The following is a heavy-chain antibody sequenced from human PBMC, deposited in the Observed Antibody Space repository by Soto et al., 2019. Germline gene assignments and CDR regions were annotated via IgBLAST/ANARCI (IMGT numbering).Heavy chain of an antibody. J-gene: IGHJ5*02. V-gene: IGHV1-46*03. D-gene: IGHD3-10*01. CDR1: GYTFTSYY. CDR2: INPGGGST. CDR3: ARGDITMVRGATNWFDP. Sequence: ASVKVSCKASGYTFTSYYMHWVRQAPGQGLEWMGIINPGGGSTSYAQKFQGRVTMTRDTSTSTVYMELSSLRSEDTAVYYCARGDITMVRGATNWFDPWGQGTLVTVSS.